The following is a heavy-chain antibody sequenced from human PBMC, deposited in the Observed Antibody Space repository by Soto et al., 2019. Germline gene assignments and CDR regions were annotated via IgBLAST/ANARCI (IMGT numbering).Heavy chain of an antibody. D-gene: IGHD2-15*01. J-gene: IGHJ6*02. V-gene: IGHV1-18*04. CDR2: ISGDNGNT. CDR3: ARDTPRPCSSHSCPDHHYYGMDV. Sequence: QVQLVQSGAEVKKPGASVKVSCKASGYTFSSYGISWVRQAPGQGLEWMGWISGDNGNTNYAQKLQGRVTTTTDTSTSTAYMQLRSLISDDTAIYYCARDTPRPCSSHSCPDHHYYGMDVWGQGTTVTVSS. CDR1: GYTFSSYG.